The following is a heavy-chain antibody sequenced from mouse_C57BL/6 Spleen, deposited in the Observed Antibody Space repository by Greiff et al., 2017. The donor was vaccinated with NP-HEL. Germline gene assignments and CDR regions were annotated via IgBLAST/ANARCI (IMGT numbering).Heavy chain of an antibody. D-gene: IGHD2-3*01. J-gene: IGHJ2*01. V-gene: IGHV1-64*01. CDR1: GYTFTSYW. CDR3: ARSSPDGYYGYYFDY. Sequence: VQLQQSGAELVKPGASVKLSCKASGYTFTSYWMHWVKQRPGQGLEWIGMIHPNSGSTNYNEKFKSKATLTVDKSSSTAYMQLSSLTSEDSAVYYCARSSPDGYYGYYFDYWGQSTTLTVSS. CDR2: IHPNSGST.